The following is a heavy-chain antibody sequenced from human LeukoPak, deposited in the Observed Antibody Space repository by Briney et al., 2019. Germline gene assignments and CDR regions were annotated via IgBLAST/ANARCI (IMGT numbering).Heavy chain of an antibody. V-gene: IGHV3-66*02. CDR2: IYSGGST. D-gene: IGHD3-3*01. CDR3: ARDGVVSTIFGVVTHMDV. CDR1: GFTVSSNY. J-gene: IGHJ6*03. Sequence: PGGSLRLSCAASGFTVSSNYMSWVRQAPGKGLEWVSVIYSGGSTYYADSVKGRFTISRDNSKNTLYLQMNSLRAEDTAVYYYARDGVVSTIFGVVTHMDVWGKGTTVTVSS.